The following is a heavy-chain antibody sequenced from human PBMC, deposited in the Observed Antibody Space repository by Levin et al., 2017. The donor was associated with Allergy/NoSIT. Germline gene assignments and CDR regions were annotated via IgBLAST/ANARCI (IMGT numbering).Heavy chain of an antibody. CDR2: ISSSSSSI. V-gene: IGHV3-48*01. Sequence: GGSLRLSCAASGFSLSSHSMNWVRQAPGKGLEWVSYISSSSSSIFYADSVKGRFTISRDNAKNSLYLQMSSLRADDTAVYYCARGDAYCGGDCYSRGWFDPWGQGTLVTVSS. CDR1: GFSLSSHS. D-gene: IGHD2-21*02. CDR3: ARGDAYCGGDCYSRGWFDP. J-gene: IGHJ5*02.